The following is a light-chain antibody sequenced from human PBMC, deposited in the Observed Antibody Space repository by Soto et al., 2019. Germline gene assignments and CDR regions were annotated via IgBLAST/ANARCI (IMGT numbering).Light chain of an antibody. V-gene: IGKV3-15*01. J-gene: IGKJ1*01. CDR2: DAS. CDR1: QSVGSY. CDR3: QQCDSWPRA. Sequence: EIEMTQSPATLSVSPGERATISCRASQSVGSYLAWYQQKPGQAPRLLIYDASTRATGTPARVSGSGSGTEFTLTISSLQSEDFAVYYCQQCDSWPRAFGQGTKVDI.